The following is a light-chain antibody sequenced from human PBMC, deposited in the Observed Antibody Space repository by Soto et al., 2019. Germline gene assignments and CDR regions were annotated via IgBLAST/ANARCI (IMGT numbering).Light chain of an antibody. CDR1: ETINSW. Sequence: DIQMTQSPSTLSASVGDRVTITCRASETINSWLAWYQQKPGKAPKVVIYDASNLESGVPSRFSGSGSGTEFTLTISSLQPDDFATYYCQQYPADPWTFGQGTKVEVK. J-gene: IGKJ1*01. CDR2: DAS. V-gene: IGKV1-5*01. CDR3: QQYPADPWT.